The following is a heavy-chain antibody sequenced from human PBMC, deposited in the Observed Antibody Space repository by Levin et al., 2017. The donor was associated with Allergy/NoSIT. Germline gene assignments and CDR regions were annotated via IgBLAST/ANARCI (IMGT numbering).Heavy chain of an antibody. CDR3: ARDPDYGGNSGHGAFDL. CDR1: GFTFSSYW. V-gene: IGHV3-7*01. D-gene: IGHD4-23*01. CDR2: MKQDGSEK. J-gene: IGHJ3*01. Sequence: GGSLRLSCAASGFTFSSYWMTWVRQAPGKGLEWVANMKQDGSEKHYVDSVKGRFTISRDNGKQTLYLEMSSLRADDTAVYYCARDPDYGGNSGHGAFDLWGQGTMVTVSS.